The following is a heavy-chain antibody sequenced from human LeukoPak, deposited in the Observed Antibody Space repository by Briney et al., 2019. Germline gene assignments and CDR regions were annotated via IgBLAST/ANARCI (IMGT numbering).Heavy chain of an antibody. CDR2: INHSGST. CDR3: ARVKFVRFDP. J-gene: IGHJ5*02. V-gene: IGHV4-34*01. CDR1: GGSFSGYY. Sequence: SETLSLTCAVYGGSFSGYYWSWIRQPPGKGLEWIGEINHSGSTNYNPSLKSRVTISVDTSENQFSLKLSSVTAADTAVYYCARVKFVRFDPWGQGTLVTVSS.